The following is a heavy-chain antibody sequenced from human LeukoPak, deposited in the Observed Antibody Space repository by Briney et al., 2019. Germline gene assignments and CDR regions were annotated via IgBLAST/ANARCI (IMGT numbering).Heavy chain of an antibody. J-gene: IGHJ3*02. CDR1: GFNFHSHV. CDR2: ISPSGTTM. D-gene: IGHD2-2*03. CDR3: ARGGYCTTALCYAMNAFDI. Sequence: PGGSLRLSCAASGFNFHSHVMNWVRQAPGKGLEFISYISPSGTTMYYADSVKGRFTISRDNAKNSLYLQMNSLRAEDTAVYYCARGGYCTTALCYAMNAFDIWGQGTMVTVSS. V-gene: IGHV3-48*03.